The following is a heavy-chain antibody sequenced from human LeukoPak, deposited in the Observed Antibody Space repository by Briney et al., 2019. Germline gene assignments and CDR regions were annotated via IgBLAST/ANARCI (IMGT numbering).Heavy chain of an antibody. CDR3: ARSHCSSTSCPLDY. D-gene: IGHD2-2*01. Sequence: SETLSLTCAVSGGSIRDYQWSWIRQPPGKGLEWIGHINTNGRTDYNPSLRSRLTFSVDTSRDQFSLKLSSVTAADTAVYYCARSHCSSTSCPLDYWGQGTLVTVSS. CDR1: GGSIRDYQ. CDR2: INTNGRT. J-gene: IGHJ4*02. V-gene: IGHV4-4*09.